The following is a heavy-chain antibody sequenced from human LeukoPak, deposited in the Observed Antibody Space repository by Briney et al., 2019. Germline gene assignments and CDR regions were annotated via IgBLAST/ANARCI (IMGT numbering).Heavy chain of an antibody. D-gene: IGHD3-9*01. CDR2: ISGDGRDK. J-gene: IGHJ4*02. CDR3: ARGVDSAIDW. Sequence: AGSLRLSCAASGFTFSSYWMNWVRQAPGKGLEWVANISGDGRDKYYVGSVRGRFTISRDNADNALYLQMNSLRGDDTALYYCARGVDSAIDWWGQGTLVTVSS. V-gene: IGHV3-7*01. CDR1: GFTFSSYW.